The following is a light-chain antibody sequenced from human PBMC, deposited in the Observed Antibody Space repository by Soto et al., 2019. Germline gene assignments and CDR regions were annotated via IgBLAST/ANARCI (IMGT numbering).Light chain of an antibody. CDR3: QQSFSTPYT. Sequence: DIQMTQSPSSLSASVGDRVIITCRASQSISSDLHWYQQKPGKAPKLLISAASILQSGVPSTFSGSGSGTVFTLTISRLQPEDFAPYFCQQSFSTPYTFGQGTKLETK. J-gene: IGKJ2*01. CDR2: AAS. V-gene: IGKV1-39*01. CDR1: QSISSD.